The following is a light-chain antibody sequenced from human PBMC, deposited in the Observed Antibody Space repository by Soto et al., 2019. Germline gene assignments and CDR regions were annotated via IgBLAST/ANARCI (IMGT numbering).Light chain of an antibody. CDR2: INS. V-gene: IGLV1-40*01. J-gene: IGLJ1*01. CDR3: QSYDSSLSGSYV. Sequence: QSVLTQPPSVSGAPGQRVTISCTGSSSNIGAGFDVHWYQQLPGAAPKLLISINSNRPSGVLDRFSGSKSGTSASLAITGLQAEDEADYYCQSYDSSLSGSYVFGTGTKLTVL. CDR1: SSNIGAGFD.